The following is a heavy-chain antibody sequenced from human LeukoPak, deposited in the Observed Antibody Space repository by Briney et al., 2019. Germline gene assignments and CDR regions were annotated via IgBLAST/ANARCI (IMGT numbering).Heavy chain of an antibody. D-gene: IGHD3-9*01. Sequence: SETLSLTCVVSGGSVSGYYWGWIRQPPGRGLEWIGYVYYSGSTNYNPSFKSRITISVDTSRNQFSLQLSSVTAADTAVYYCALYFVGDAFDIWGQGTMVTVSS. CDR1: GGSVSGYY. CDR2: VYYSGST. J-gene: IGHJ3*02. V-gene: IGHV4-59*02. CDR3: ALYFVGDAFDI.